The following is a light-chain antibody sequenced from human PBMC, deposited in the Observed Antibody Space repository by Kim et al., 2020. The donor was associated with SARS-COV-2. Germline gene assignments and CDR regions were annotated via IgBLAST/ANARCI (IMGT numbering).Light chain of an antibody. V-gene: IGKV3D-20*01. J-gene: IGKJ4*01. CDR1: QRGRSNY. CDR3: QQEKTSTLT. CDR2: DTD. Sequence: SPGERATLACGASQRGRSNYLAWYQQKPGRATRLLIYDTDNRATGIPDRCSGSGSGTDFTLTISRLEPEDFAVEYGQQEKTSTLTVGGGTKVDIK.